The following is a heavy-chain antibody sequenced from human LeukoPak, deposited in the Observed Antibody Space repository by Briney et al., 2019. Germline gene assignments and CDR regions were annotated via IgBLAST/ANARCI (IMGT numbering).Heavy chain of an antibody. D-gene: IGHD2-2*01. Sequence: ASVKVSCKASGYTFTSYYMHWVRQAPGQGLEWMGIINPSGGSTSYAQTFQGRVTMTRDMSTSTVYMELSSLRSEDTAVYYCARDLTRYCSSTSCYEAVAFDYWGQGTLVTVSS. CDR3: ARDLTRYCSSTSCYEAVAFDY. CDR2: INPSGGST. CDR1: GYTFTSYY. J-gene: IGHJ4*02. V-gene: IGHV1-46*01.